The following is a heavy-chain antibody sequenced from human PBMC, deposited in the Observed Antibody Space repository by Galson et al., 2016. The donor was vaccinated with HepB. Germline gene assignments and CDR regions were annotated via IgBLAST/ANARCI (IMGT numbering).Heavy chain of an antibody. Sequence: QSGAEVKEPGESLRISCETSGYKFASPWIAWVRQRAGEGLEWMGVIYPGDSDTKYSPPFQGQVIISADKSINTTYLQWSSLTTSDTAIYYCARRGHNNGLDFWGQGTLVTVSS. CDR3: ARRGHNNGLDF. D-gene: IGHD5-24*01. CDR1: GYKFASPW. J-gene: IGHJ4*02. V-gene: IGHV5-51*01. CDR2: IYPGDSDT.